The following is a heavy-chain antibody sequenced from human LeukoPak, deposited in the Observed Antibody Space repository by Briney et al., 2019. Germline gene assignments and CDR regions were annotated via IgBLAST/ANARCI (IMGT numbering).Heavy chain of an antibody. Sequence: GESLTLSCAASGFTFSSYAMSWVRPAPGKGLEWVSAISGSCGSTYYAYSVKGRFTISRDNSKNTLYLQMNSLRAEDTAVYYCAKVIPVVAAPWCFDYWGQGTLVTVSS. CDR3: AKVIPVVAAPWCFDY. CDR1: GFTFSSYA. V-gene: IGHV3-23*01. J-gene: IGHJ4*02. CDR2: ISGSCGST. D-gene: IGHD2-15*01.